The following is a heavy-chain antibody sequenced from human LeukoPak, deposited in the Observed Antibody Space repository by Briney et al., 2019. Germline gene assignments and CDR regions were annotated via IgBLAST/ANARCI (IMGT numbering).Heavy chain of an antibody. CDR3: ARLPRGTQPPEYFQQ. V-gene: IGHV4-59*08. Sequence: SETLSLTCTVSGGSISSYYWNWIRQPPGKGLEWIGYIYYSGYTNYNPSLKSRVTISVDTSKNQFSLKLTSATAADTAVYYCARLPRGTQPPEYFQQWGQGTLVTVSS. D-gene: IGHD1-1*01. CDR2: IYYSGYT. CDR1: GGSISSYY. J-gene: IGHJ1*01.